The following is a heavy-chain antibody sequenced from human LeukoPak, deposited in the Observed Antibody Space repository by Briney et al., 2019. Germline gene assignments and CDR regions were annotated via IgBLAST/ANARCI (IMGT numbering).Heavy chain of an antibody. J-gene: IGHJ6*02. Sequence: ASVKVSCKASGYTFTSYDINWVRQATGQGLEWMGWMNPNSGNTGYAQKFQGRVTMTRNTAISTAYMELSSLRSEDTAVYYCARVSSPLFSSSWYYYYYGMDVWGQGTTVTVSS. CDR1: GYTFTSYD. V-gene: IGHV1-8*01. CDR2: MNPNSGNT. CDR3: ARVSSPLFSSSWYYYYYGMDV. D-gene: IGHD6-13*01.